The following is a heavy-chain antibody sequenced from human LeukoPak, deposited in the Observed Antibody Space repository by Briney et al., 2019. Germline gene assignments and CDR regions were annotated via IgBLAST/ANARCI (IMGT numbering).Heavy chain of an antibody. Sequence: GGSLRLSCAASGFTFSSYGMSWVRQAPGKGLEWVSAISGSGGSTYYADSVKGRFTISRDNAKSSLYLQMNSLRAEDTAVYFCAREILAPGKTHDYWGQGTLVTVSS. V-gene: IGHV3-23*01. J-gene: IGHJ4*02. CDR2: ISGSGGST. CDR1: GFTFSSYG. CDR3: AREILAPGKTHDY.